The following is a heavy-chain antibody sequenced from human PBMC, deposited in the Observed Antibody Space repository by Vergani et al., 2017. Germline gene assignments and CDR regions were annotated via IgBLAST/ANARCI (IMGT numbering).Heavy chain of an antibody. D-gene: IGHD3-22*01. CDR2: ISYDGSNK. V-gene: IGHV3-30-3*01. Sequence: QVQLVESGGGVVQPGRSLRLSCAASGFTFSSYAMHWVRQAPGKGLEWVAVISYDGSNKYYADSVKGRFTISRDNSKNTLYLQMNSLRAEDTAVYYCARDESGEDYDSSGXYVYWGQGTLVTVSS. CDR3: ARDESGEDYDSSGXYVY. J-gene: IGHJ4*02. CDR1: GFTFSSYA.